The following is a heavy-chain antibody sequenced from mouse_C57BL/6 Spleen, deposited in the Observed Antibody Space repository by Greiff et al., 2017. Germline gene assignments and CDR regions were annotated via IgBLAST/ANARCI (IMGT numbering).Heavy chain of an antibody. V-gene: IGHV3-6*01. CDR2: ISYDGSN. CDR1: GYSITSGYY. J-gene: IGHJ3*01. CDR3: ARVVYYDYDEAY. Sequence: EVQLQESGPGLVKPSQSLSLTCSVTGYSITSGYYWNWIRQFPGNKLEWMGYISYDGSNNYNPSLKNRISITRDTSKNQFFLKLNSVTTEDTATXDCARVVYYDYDEAYWGQGTLVTVSA. D-gene: IGHD2-4*01.